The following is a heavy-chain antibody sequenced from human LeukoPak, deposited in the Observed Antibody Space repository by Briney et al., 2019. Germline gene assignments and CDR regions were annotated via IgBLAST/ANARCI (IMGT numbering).Heavy chain of an antibody. D-gene: IGHD6-13*01. V-gene: IGHV3-23*01. Sequence: GGSLRLSCAASGFTFSSYAISWVRQAPGKGLEWVSAISGSGGSTYYADSVKGRFTISRDNSKNTLYLQMNSLRAEDTAVYYCARASSSWYLYYYMDVWGKGTTVTVSS. J-gene: IGHJ6*03. CDR1: GFTFSSYA. CDR3: ARASSSWYLYYYMDV. CDR2: ISGSGGST.